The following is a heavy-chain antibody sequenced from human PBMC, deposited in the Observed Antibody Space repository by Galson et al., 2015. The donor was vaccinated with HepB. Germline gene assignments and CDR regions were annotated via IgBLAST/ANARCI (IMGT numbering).Heavy chain of an antibody. D-gene: IGHD3-22*01. Sequence: SLRLSCAASGFTFSSYGMHWVRQAPGKGLEWVAVIWYDGSNKYYADSVKGRFTISRDNSKNTLYLQMNSLRAEDTAVYYCARGLGYYYDSSAIENGGMDVWGQGTTVTISS. J-gene: IGHJ6*02. CDR1: GFTFSSYG. V-gene: IGHV3-33*01. CDR2: IWYDGSNK. CDR3: ARGLGYYYDSSAIENGGMDV.